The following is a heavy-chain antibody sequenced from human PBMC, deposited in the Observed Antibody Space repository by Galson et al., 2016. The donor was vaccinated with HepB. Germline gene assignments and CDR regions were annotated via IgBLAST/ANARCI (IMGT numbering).Heavy chain of an antibody. J-gene: IGHJ4*02. Sequence: QSGAEVKKPGESLRISCKGSGYSFTNYWLGWVRQMPGKGLEWMGFIWPGDSDSRYSPSFQGQVTISVDRSISTAFLQWSSLEASDTAMYYCARHGYFDRSDYYNGVDNWGQGTLVTVS. V-gene: IGHV5-51*01. CDR2: IWPGDSDS. D-gene: IGHD3-22*01. CDR3: ARHGYFDRSDYYNGVDN. CDR1: GYSFTNYW.